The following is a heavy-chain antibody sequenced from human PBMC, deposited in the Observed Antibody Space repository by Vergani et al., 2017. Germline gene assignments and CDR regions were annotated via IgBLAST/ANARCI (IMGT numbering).Heavy chain of an antibody. J-gene: IGHJ6*03. CDR1: GFTFSSYA. D-gene: IGHD2-2*03. Sequence: QVQLVESGGGVVQPGRSLRLSCAASGFTFSSYAMHWVRPAPGKGLEWVAVISYDGSNKYYADSVTGRFTISRDNSTNTLYLKMNSLRAEDTAVYYCARDSGYCSSTSCRGGYYYMDVWGKGTTVTVAS. CDR2: ISYDGSNK. CDR3: ARDSGYCSSTSCRGGYYYMDV. V-gene: IGHV3-30-3*01.